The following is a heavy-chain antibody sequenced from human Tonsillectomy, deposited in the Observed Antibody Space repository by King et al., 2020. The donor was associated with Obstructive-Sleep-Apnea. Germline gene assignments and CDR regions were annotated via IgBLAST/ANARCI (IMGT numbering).Heavy chain of an antibody. CDR1: GGSISSSGYY. CDR2: IYYSGST. CDR3: AKDQDIAVANYGLDV. Sequence: QLQESGPGLVKPSVTLSLNCTVSGGSISSSGYYWGWIRQPPGKGLEWIGSIYYSGSTYYNPSLKSRVTISVDTSKNQFSLKVSSVTAADTAVYYCAKDQDIAVANYGLDVWGQGTTVTVSS. J-gene: IGHJ6*02. D-gene: IGHD6-19*01. V-gene: IGHV4-39*07.